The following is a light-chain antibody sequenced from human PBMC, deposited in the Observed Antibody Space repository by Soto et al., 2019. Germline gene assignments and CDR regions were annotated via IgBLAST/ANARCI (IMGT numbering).Light chain of an antibody. Sequence: ETVLTQSPATLSLSPGARATLSCRASQSVSSSYLAWYQQKPGQAPRILIYGASSRATGIPDRFSGSGSGTDFNLTISSLEPEDFAVYECQQYGSSTWTFGQGTKWDIK. CDR1: QSVSSSY. CDR3: QQYGSSTWT. V-gene: IGKV3-20*01. CDR2: GAS. J-gene: IGKJ1*01.